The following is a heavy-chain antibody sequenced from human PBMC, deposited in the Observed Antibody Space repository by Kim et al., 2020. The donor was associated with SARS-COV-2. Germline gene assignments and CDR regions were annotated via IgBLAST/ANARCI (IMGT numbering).Heavy chain of an antibody. CDR2: ISWNSGSI. Sequence: GGSLRLSCAASGFTFDDYAMHWVRQAPGKGLEWVSGISWNSGSIGYADSVKGRFTISRDNAKNSLYLQMNSLRAEDTALYYCAKEGYSSGWYAKPENTPHWYFDLWGRGTLVTVSS. CDR1: GFTFDDYA. D-gene: IGHD6-19*01. CDR3: AKEGYSSGWYAKPENTPHWYFDL. J-gene: IGHJ2*01. V-gene: IGHV3-9*01.